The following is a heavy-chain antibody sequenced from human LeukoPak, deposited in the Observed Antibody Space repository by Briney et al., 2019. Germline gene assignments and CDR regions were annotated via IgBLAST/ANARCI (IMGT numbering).Heavy chain of an antibody. CDR3: AREITIFGTDYYMDV. Sequence: ASVKVSCKASGYTFTSYGISWVRQAPGQGLEWMGWISAYNGNTNYAQKLQGRVTMTRNTSISTAYMELSSLRSEDTAVYYCAREITIFGTDYYMDVWGKGTTVTVSS. V-gene: IGHV1-18*01. CDR1: GYTFTSYG. D-gene: IGHD3-3*01. J-gene: IGHJ6*03. CDR2: ISAYNGNT.